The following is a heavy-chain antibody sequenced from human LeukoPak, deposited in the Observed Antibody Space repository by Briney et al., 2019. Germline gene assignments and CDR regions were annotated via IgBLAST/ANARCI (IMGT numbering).Heavy chain of an antibody. Sequence: PGGSLRLSCAASGFTFSGSWMDWVRQAPGKGLEWVAIIKPDGTDKYYVDSVKGRFTVSKDIAKNLLYLQMNSLRAEDTAMYYCARNRGGGSGYSDYWGQGTLVTVS. D-gene: IGHD3-22*01. CDR3: ARNRGGGSGYSDY. CDR2: IKPDGTDK. CDR1: GFTFSGSW. J-gene: IGHJ4*02. V-gene: IGHV3-7*05.